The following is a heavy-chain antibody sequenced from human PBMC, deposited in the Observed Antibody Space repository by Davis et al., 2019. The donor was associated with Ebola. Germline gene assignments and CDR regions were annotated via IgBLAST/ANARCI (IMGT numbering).Heavy chain of an antibody. CDR2: VIPMFGAA. J-gene: IGHJ6*04. Sequence: AASVKVSCKASGGTFISFATSWVRQAPGQGLEWVGGVIPMFGAARSSPKFQDSVSITADVSTSTAYMGMSSLTSEDTVVYYCARDQGKIETLPSYNYYYQYRLDVWGTGTTVTVSS. D-gene: IGHD3-10*01. CDR3: ARDQGKIETLPSYNYYYQYRLDV. V-gene: IGHV1-69*13. CDR1: GGTFISFA.